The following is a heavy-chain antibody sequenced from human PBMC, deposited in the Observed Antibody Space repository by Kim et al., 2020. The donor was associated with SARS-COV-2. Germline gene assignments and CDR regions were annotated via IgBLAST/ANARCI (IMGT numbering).Heavy chain of an antibody. Sequence: SETLSLTCTVSGGPITSSTYFWGWIRQPPGKGLEWIGSINYSGSTYYNPSLKSRVTISVDTSKNQFSLKLSSVTAADTAVYYCAINGGSWFGEANNWFDPWGQGTLVTVSS. CDR2: INYSGST. V-gene: IGHV4-39*01. J-gene: IGHJ5*02. D-gene: IGHD3-10*01. CDR3: AINGGSWFGEANNWFDP. CDR1: GGPITSSTYF.